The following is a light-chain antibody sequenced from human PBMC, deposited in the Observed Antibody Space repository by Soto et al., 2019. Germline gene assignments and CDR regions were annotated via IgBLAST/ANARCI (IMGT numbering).Light chain of an antibody. CDR1: SSNIGSNY. J-gene: IGLJ2*01. CDR2: RND. CDR3: AAWDDNLHGVL. V-gene: IGLV1-47*01. Sequence: QSVLTQPPSTSGTPGQGVTISCSGSSSNIGSNYVYWYQQVPGTAPKVLIYRNDQRPSGVPDRFSGSKSGTSASLAISGLRSDDETDYYCAAWDDNLHGVLFGGGTKLTVL.